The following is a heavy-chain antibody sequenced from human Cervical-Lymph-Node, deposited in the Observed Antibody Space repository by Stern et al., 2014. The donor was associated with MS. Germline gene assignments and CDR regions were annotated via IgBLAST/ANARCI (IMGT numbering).Heavy chain of an antibody. Sequence: QVQLVQSGAEVKKPGASVKVSCKASGYTFTGYYMHWVRQVPGQGLEWMGRINCNSGGANYAQKFQGRVTMTRDTSISTAYMELSSLTSDDTAVYYCARMKAGTGPYWGQGTLVTVSS. CDR3: ARMKAGTGPY. V-gene: IGHV1-2*06. CDR2: INCNSGGA. J-gene: IGHJ4*02. D-gene: IGHD1-1*01. CDR1: GYTFTGYY.